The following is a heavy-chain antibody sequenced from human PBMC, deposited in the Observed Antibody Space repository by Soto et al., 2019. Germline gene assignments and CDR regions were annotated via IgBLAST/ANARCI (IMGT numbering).Heavy chain of an antibody. V-gene: IGHV1-69*13. D-gene: IGHD1-7*01. Sequence: SVKVSCKASGGTFSSYAISWVRQDPGQGLEWMGGIIPIFGTANYAQKFQGRVTITADESTSTAYMELSSLRSEDTAVYYCARGGELRGVSWFDPWGQGTLVTVSS. CDR3: ARGGELRGVSWFDP. CDR2: IIPIFGTA. CDR1: GGTFSSYA. J-gene: IGHJ5*02.